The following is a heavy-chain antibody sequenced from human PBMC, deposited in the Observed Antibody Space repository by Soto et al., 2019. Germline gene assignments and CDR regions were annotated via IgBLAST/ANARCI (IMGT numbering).Heavy chain of an antibody. D-gene: IGHD1-26*01. J-gene: IGHJ6*02. Sequence: ASVKVSCKASGYTFTGYYMHWVRQAPGQGLEWMGWINPNSGGTNYAQKFQGWVTMTRDTSISTAYMELSRLRSDDTAVYYCARDGEGATDYYYGMDVWGQGTTVTVSS. V-gene: IGHV1-2*04. CDR2: INPNSGGT. CDR3: ARDGEGATDYYYGMDV. CDR1: GYTFTGYY.